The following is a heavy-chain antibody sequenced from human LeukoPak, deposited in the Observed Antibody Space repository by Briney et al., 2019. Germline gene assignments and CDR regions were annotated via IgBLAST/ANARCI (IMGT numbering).Heavy chain of an antibody. CDR1: GFTFDDYA. D-gene: IGHD2-2*03. CDR3: ARDPGGYCSSTSCYLLDY. J-gene: IGHJ4*02. CDR2: ISWDGGST. V-gene: IGHV3-43D*03. Sequence: GGPLRLSCAASGFTFDDYAMHWLRHAPGKGLEWVSLISWDGGSTYYADSVKGRFTISRDNSKNSLYLQMNSLSAEDTAVYYCARDPGGYCSSTSCYLLDYWGQGTLVTVSS.